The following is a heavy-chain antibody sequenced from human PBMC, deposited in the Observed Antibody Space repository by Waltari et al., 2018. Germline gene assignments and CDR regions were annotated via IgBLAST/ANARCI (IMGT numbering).Heavy chain of an antibody. Sequence: QLQLQESGPGLVKPSETLSLTCTVPGGSISSSSYSWGCTRQPPGKGLEWIGSIYYSGSTYYNPSLKSRVTISVDTSKNQFSLKLSSVTAADTAVYYCARQQVAQYQLLYLFDYWGQGTLVTVSS. CDR3: ARQQVAQYQLLYLFDY. J-gene: IGHJ4*02. CDR2: IYYSGST. D-gene: IGHD2-2*02. V-gene: IGHV4-39*01. CDR1: GGSISSSSYS.